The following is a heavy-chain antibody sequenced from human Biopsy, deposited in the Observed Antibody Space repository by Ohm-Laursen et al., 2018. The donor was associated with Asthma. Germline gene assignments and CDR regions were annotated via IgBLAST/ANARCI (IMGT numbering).Heavy chain of an antibody. CDR1: GAALKTYV. V-gene: IGHV1-69*01. J-gene: IGHJ4*02. CDR3: SRKAGSCISRTCYSLDF. CDR2: INSVFGTT. D-gene: IGHD2-2*01. Sequence: SSVCLSCNSLGAALKTYVMGWGVQPAGHGLVWMGGINSVFGTTTYPQKFQERVTITADDSTSTVFMELSSLRSEDTAVYYCSRKAGSCISRTCYSLDFWGQGTLVTVSS.